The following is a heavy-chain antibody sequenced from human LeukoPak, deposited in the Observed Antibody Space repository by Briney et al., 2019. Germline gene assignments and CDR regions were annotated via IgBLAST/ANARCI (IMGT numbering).Heavy chain of an antibody. V-gene: IGHV3-23*01. D-gene: IGHD3-22*01. CDR3: AKGGLYYDTSLGWFDS. CDR1: GFTFSSYA. CDR2: ISGSGGST. Sequence: GGSLRLSCAASGFTFSSYAMSWVRQAPGKGLEWVSAISGSGGSTYYADSVKGRFTISRDNSKNTLYLQMNSLRADDTAVYYCAKGGLYYDTSLGWFDSWGQGTPVTVSS. J-gene: IGHJ5*01.